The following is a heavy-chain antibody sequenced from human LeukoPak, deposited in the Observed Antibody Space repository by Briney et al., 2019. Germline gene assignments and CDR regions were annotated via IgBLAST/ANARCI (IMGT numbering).Heavy chain of an antibody. V-gene: IGHV3-23*01. Sequence: GGSLRLSCATSGFTFNSYAMSWVRQAPRKGLEWVSAISDVGGTTYYADSVKGRFTISRDNSKNTLYLQMNSLRAEDTAVYYCAKKARVAAAGHYFDYWGQGTLVTVSS. CDR2: ISDVGGTT. J-gene: IGHJ4*02. CDR3: AKKARVAAAGHYFDY. D-gene: IGHD6-13*01. CDR1: GFTFNSYA.